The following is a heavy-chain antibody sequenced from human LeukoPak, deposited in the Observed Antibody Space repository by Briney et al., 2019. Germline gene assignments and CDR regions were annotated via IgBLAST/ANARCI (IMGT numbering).Heavy chain of an antibody. D-gene: IGHD2-15*01. Sequence: GASVKVSCKASGYTFTGYHMHWVRQAPGQGLEWMGWINPNSGGTNYAQKFQGRVTMTRDTSISTAYMELSSLRSEDTAVYYCARDGCSSTGTRSGGSCFDLNWGQGTLVTVSS. CDR3: ARDGCSSTGTRSGGSCFDLN. J-gene: IGHJ4*02. V-gene: IGHV1-2*02. CDR2: INPNSGGT. CDR1: GYTFTGYH.